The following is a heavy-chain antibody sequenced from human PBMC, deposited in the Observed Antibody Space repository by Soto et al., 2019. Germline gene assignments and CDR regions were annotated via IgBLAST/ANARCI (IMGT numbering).Heavy chain of an antibody. Sequence: ASVKDSCKASGYTFTSYGISWVRQAPGQGLEWMGWISTYNDNTDYAQKLQGRVTMTTDTTTSTAYMELRSLRSDDTAVYYCARDSTTGYYSGMDVWGQGTTVTVSS. CDR3: ARDSTTGYYSGMDV. J-gene: IGHJ6*02. CDR1: GYTFTSYG. V-gene: IGHV1-18*01. CDR2: ISTYNDNT.